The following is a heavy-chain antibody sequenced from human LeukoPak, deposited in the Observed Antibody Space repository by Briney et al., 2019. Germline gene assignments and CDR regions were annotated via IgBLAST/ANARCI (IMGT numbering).Heavy chain of an antibody. CDR1: GGTFSSYA. V-gene: IGHV1-69*13. D-gene: IGHD3-10*01. Sequence: ASVKVSCKASGGTFSSYAISWVRQAPGQGLEWMGGIIPIFGTANYAQKFQGRVTITADESTSTAYMELSSLRSEDTAVYYCARSNWASGVFDYWGQGTLVTVSS. CDR3: ARSNWASGVFDY. CDR2: IIPIFGTA. J-gene: IGHJ4*02.